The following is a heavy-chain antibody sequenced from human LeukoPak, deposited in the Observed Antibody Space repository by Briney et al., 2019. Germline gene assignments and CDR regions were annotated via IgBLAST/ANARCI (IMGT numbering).Heavy chain of an antibody. CDR2: ISSSGSTI. J-gene: IGHJ4*02. CDR1: GFTFSDYY. D-gene: IGHD3-22*01. CDR3: ARDKYYYDSSGLWGY. Sequence: GGSLRLSCAASGFTFSDYYMSRIRQAPGKGLEWVSYISSSGSTIYYADSVKGRFTISGDNAKNSLYLQMNSLRAEDTAVYYCARDKYYYDSSGLWGYWGQGTLVTVSS. V-gene: IGHV3-11*04.